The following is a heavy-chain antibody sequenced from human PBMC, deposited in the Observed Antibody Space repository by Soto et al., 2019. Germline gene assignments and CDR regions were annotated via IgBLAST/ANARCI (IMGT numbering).Heavy chain of an antibody. D-gene: IGHD3-22*01. CDR2: IIPVFGTA. Sequence: ASVKVSCKDSGGLFSSYAISWVRQAPGQGLEWMGGIIPVFGTAYYAQKFQGRVTITADESTNTAYMELSSLRSEDTAMYYCARGGSGYVWFNEFWGQGSLVTVSS. J-gene: IGHJ4*02. CDR3: ARGGSGYVWFNEF. V-gene: IGHV1-69*13. CDR1: GGLFSSYA.